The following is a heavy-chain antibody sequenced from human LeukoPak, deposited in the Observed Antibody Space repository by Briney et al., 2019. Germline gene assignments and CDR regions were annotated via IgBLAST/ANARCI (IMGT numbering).Heavy chain of an antibody. D-gene: IGHD6-19*01. CDR2: IYHNGGT. CDR1: GGSISGYY. J-gene: IGHJ4*02. V-gene: IGHV4-59*08. CDR3: ARNLRAVAGGRYFDY. Sequence: SETLSLTCTVSGGSISGYYWSWIRQPPGKGLEWIGYIYHNGGTNYNPSLQSRLTISVDTSKNQFSLKLSSVTAADTAVYYCARNLRAVAGGRYFDYWGQGTQVTVSS.